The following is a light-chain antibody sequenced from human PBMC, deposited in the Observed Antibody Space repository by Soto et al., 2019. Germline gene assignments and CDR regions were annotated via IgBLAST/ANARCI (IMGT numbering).Light chain of an antibody. V-gene: IGKV3-15*01. CDR1: QSVSSN. J-gene: IGKJ1*01. Sequence: EIVMTQSPATLSVSPGERATLSCRASQSVSSNLAWYQQKPGQAPRLLIYGASTRAPGIPARSRGSGSGTEFTLTISSLQSEDFAVYYCQQYNNWPPWTFGQGTKVDIK. CDR3: QQYNNWPPWT. CDR2: GAS.